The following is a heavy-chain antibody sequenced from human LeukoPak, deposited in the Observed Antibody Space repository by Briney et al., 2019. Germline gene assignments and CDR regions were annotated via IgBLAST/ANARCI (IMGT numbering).Heavy chain of an antibody. CDR1: GGTFSSYA. CDR3: ARDIKPFPGVVAAYYFDY. V-gene: IGHV1-69*06. D-gene: IGHD2-15*01. CDR2: IIPIFGTA. Sequence: GASVKVSCKASGGTFSSYAISWVRQAPGQGLEWMGGIIPIFGTANYAQKFQGRVTITADKSTSTAYMELSSLRSEDTAVYYCARDIKPFPGVVAAYYFDYWGQGTLVTVSS. J-gene: IGHJ4*02.